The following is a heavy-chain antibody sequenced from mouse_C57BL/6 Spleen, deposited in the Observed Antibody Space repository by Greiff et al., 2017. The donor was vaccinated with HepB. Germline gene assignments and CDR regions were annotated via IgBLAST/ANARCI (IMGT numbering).Heavy chain of an antibody. CDR1: GYTFTDYE. J-gene: IGHJ2*01. Sequence: QVQLKESGAELVRPGASVTLSCKASGYTFTDYEMHWVKQTPVHGLEWIGAIDPETGGTAYNQKFKGKAILTADKSSSTAYMELRSLTSEDSAVYYCTRGYPLSYWGQGTTRTVSS. V-gene: IGHV1-15*01. CDR2: IDPETGGT. CDR3: TRGYPLSY.